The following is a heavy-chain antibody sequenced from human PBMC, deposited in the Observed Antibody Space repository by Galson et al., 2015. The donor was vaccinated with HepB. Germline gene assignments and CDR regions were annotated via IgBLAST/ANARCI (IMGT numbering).Heavy chain of an antibody. V-gene: IGHV5-51*01. CDR2: IYPDDSVI. D-gene: IGHD3-10*01. CDR3: ARLGDTTTMTFDY. Sequence: QSGAEVKKPGESLKISCKGSGYIFTSYWIGWVRQMPGRGLDWMGIIYPDDSVIRYSPSFKGQVTISADKYISTAYLQWSSLKASDTAMYYCARLGDTTTMTFDYWGQGTLVTVSS. CDR1: GYIFTSYW. J-gene: IGHJ4*02.